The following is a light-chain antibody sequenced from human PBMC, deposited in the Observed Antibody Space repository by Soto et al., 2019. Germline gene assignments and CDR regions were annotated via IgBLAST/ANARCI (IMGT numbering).Light chain of an antibody. CDR2: GAS. J-gene: IGKJ5*01. CDR3: QQYTGPPTT. Sequence: GTLSWSTGARANLSCRASQTVSSNYLAWCQQRPGQAPRLLIYGASTRAAGIPDRFSGSGSGTDFTLTITRLEPEDSAVYFCQQYTGPPTTFGQGTRLEIK. CDR1: QTVSSNY. V-gene: IGKV3-20*01.